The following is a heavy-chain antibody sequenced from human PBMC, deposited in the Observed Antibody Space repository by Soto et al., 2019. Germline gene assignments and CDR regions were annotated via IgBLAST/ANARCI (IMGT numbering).Heavy chain of an antibody. D-gene: IGHD2-2*01. CDR1: GFTFSTYG. V-gene: IGHV3-30*18. CDR2: ISYDGSNK. J-gene: IGHJ6*02. CDR3: AKATGYCYSSSCRDYYYYYGMDV. Sequence: GESLKISCAASGFTFSTYGMHWVRQAPGKGLEWVAVISYDGSNKYYADSVKGRFTISRDNSKNTLYLQMNSLRAEDTAVYYCAKATGYCYSSSCRDYYYYYGMDVWGQGTTVTVSS.